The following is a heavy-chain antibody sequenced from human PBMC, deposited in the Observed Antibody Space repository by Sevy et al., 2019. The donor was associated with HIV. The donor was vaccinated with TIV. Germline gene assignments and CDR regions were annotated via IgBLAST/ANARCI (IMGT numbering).Heavy chain of an antibody. CDR2: IKEDGSQK. D-gene: IGHD3-9*01. CDR1: GFSFSKYR. V-gene: IGHV3-7*01. J-gene: IGHJ4*02. Sequence: GGSLRLSCAASGFSFSKYRMSWVRQAPGKGLEWVANIKEDGSQKNYLESVKGRFIISRDNAKNLLYLQMNNLRADDTAVYYCARDPDILSGYPSHYFDYWGQGTLVTVSS. CDR3: ARDPDILSGYPSHYFDY.